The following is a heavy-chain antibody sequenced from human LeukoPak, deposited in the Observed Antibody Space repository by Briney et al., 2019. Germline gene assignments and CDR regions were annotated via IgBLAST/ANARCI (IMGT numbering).Heavy chain of an antibody. D-gene: IGHD3-10*01. J-gene: IGHJ6*02. Sequence: SGPTLVNPTQTLTLTCTFSGFSLSTSGMCVSWIRQPPGKALEWLARIDWDDDKYYSTSLKTRLTISKDTSKNQVVLTMTNMDPVDTATYYCARIPPDYYGSGSLRCYYGMDVWGQGTTVTVSS. CDR1: GFSLSTSGMC. CDR2: IDWDDDK. CDR3: ARIPPDYYGSGSLRCYYGMDV. V-gene: IGHV2-70*11.